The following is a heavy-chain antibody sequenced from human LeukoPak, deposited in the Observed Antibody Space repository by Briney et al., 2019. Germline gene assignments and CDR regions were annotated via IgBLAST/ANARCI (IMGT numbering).Heavy chain of an antibody. Sequence: WSVKVTCKATVGTYRSYAINELRPPPGQGLEWMGSIHPILGIANYAQKFQGRVTITADKSTSKAYMELSSLRSEDTAVYYCGRDGPQCGSSPPRGMDVWGQGTTVTVSS. D-gene: IGHD6-13*01. CDR2: IHPILGIA. J-gene: IGHJ6*02. CDR3: GRDGPQCGSSPPRGMDV. CDR1: VGTYRSYA. V-gene: IGHV1-69*04.